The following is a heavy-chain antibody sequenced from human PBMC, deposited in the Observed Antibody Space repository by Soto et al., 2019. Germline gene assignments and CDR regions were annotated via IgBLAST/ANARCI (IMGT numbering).Heavy chain of an antibody. Sequence: QVQLQESGPGLVKPSGTLSLTCAVSGGSISDNNWWSWVRQPPGKGLEWIGEICHRGTANYNPPLKSRVTMSKDKSKNQSFMVLNSVTAADSAVYYGARHIGVAGTGGFDYWGQGTLVTVSS. D-gene: IGHD6-19*01. J-gene: IGHJ4*02. CDR2: ICHRGTA. V-gene: IGHV4-4*02. CDR3: ARHIGVAGTGGFDY. CDR1: GGSISDNNW.